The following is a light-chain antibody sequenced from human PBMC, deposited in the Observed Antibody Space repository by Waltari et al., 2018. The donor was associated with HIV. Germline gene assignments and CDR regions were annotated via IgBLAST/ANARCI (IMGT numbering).Light chain of an antibody. J-gene: IGLJ2*01. CDR3: CSYAGTYTFVV. CDR1: SSDVGSSHY. CDR2: DVS. V-gene: IGLV2-11*01. Sequence: QSALTQPRSLSGSPGQSVTISCTGTSSDVGSSHYVSWYPHHPGKAPNLILYDVSERPAGVPDRFSGFKSCNTASLTISGLQAEDEADYYCCSYAGTYTFVVFGGGTKLTVL.